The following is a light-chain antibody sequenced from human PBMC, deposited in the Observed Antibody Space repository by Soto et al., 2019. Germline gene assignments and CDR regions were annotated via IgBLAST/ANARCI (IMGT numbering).Light chain of an antibody. CDR1: QSLTST. J-gene: IGKJ2*01. CDR3: HQFSNNNWPPYT. Sequence: DIVMTQSPATLSVSPGERITLSCRASQSLTSTLAWYQQKPGQAPRLLIYGASARAAGVSDRFSVSGSGTDFILTISSLQSEDFAVYYCHQFSNNNWPPYTFGQGTKVELK. V-gene: IGKV3-15*01. CDR2: GAS.